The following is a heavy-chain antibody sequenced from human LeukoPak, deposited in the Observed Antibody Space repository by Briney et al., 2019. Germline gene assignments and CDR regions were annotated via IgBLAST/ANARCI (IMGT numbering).Heavy chain of an antibody. V-gene: IGHV1-58*02. CDR2: IVVGSGNT. Sequence: GTSVKVSCKASGFTFTSSAMQWVRQARGQRLEWIGWIVVGSGNTNYAQKFQERVTITRDMSTSTAYMELSSLRSEDTAVYYCARGLTSYAIWVYYYYMDVWGKGTTVTISS. J-gene: IGHJ6*03. D-gene: IGHD2-2*01. CDR3: ARGLTSYAIWVYYYYMDV. CDR1: GFTFTSSA.